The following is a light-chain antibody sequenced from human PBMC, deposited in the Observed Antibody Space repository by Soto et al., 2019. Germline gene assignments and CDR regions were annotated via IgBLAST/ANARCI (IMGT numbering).Light chain of an antibody. J-gene: IGLJ1*01. CDR1: SSDVGSYNL. CDR2: EVS. Sequence: QSVLTQPASVSGSPGPSITISCTGTSSDVGSYNLVSWYQQHPGKAPKLMIYEVSKRPAEVSNRCFGSKSGNTASLTISGLQADDEADDYCCSYAGSSTPYVFGTGTKFTVL. CDR3: CSYAGSSTPYV. V-gene: IGLV2-23*02.